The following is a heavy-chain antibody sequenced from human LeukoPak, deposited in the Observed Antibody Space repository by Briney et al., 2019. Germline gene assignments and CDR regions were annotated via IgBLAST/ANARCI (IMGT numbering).Heavy chain of an antibody. CDR1: GFTFSSYA. V-gene: IGHV3-23*01. CDR3: AKGPDDYYGMDV. CDR2: ISGSGGST. Sequence: QSGGSLRLSCAASGFTFSSYAMSWVRQAPGKGLEWVSAISGSGGSTYYADSVKGRFTISRDNSKNTLYLQMNSLRAEDTAVYYCAKGPDDYYGMDVWGQGTAVTVSS. J-gene: IGHJ6*02.